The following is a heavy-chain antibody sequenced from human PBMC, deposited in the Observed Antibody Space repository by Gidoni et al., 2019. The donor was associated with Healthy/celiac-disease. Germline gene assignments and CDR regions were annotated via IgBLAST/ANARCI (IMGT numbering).Heavy chain of an antibody. CDR3: ARDGRDCTNGVCGSDY. D-gene: IGHD2-8*01. V-gene: IGHV3-33*01. J-gene: IGHJ4*02. Sequence: QVQLVESGGGVVQPGRSLRLSCAASGFSFSSYGMHWVRQAPGKGLEWGAVIWYDGSNKYYADSVKGRFTISRDNSKNTLYLQMNSLRAEDTAVYYCARDGRDCTNGVCGSDYWGQGTLVTVSS. CDR1: GFSFSSYG. CDR2: IWYDGSNK.